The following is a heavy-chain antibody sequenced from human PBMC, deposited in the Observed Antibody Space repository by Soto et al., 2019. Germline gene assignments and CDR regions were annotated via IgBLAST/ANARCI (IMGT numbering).Heavy chain of an antibody. D-gene: IGHD3-10*01. Sequence: QVQLVESGGGVVQPGRSLRLSCAASGFTFSSYGMHWVRQAPGKGLEWVAVISYDGSNKYYADSVKGRFTISRDNSKNTLYLQMNSLRAEDTAVYYCAKDVLWFGELLSPYGDYDAEIGYFDYWGQGTLVTVSS. CDR1: GFTFSSYG. J-gene: IGHJ4*02. CDR3: AKDVLWFGELLSPYGDYDAEIGYFDY. CDR2: ISYDGSNK. V-gene: IGHV3-30*18.